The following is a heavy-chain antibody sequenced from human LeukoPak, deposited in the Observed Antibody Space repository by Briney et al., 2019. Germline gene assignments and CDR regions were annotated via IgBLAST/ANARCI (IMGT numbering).Heavy chain of an antibody. CDR3: AKDPIDLDY. D-gene: IGHD3-22*01. CDR1: GFTFSNSA. J-gene: IGHJ4*02. CDR2: ISGSGGST. Sequence: PGGSLRLSCAASGFTFSNSAMSWVRQAPGKGLEWVSTISGSGGSTYYADSVKGRFTISRVNSKNTLYLQMNGLRADDTAVYSCAKDPIDLDYWGQGTLVSVSS. V-gene: IGHV3-23*01.